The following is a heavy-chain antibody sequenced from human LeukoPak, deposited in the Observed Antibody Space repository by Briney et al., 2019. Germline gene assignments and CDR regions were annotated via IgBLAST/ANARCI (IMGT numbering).Heavy chain of an antibody. Sequence: PGGSLRLSCAASGFTFDDYGMSWVRQAPGKGLEWVSGINWNGGSTGYADSVKGRFTISRDNAKNSLYLQMNSLRAEDTALYYCAKHSGSYGNDAFDIWGQGTMVTVSS. CDR1: GFTFDDYG. J-gene: IGHJ3*02. D-gene: IGHD1-26*01. CDR2: INWNGGST. CDR3: AKHSGSYGNDAFDI. V-gene: IGHV3-20*04.